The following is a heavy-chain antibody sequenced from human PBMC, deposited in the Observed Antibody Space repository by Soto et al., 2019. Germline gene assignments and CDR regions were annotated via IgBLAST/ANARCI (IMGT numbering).Heavy chain of an antibody. V-gene: IGHV1-46*01. CDR2: INPSGGST. D-gene: IGHD6-19*01. CDR3: ARSSGWDHTFDY. Sequence: QVQLVQSGAEVKKPGASVKVSCKASGYTFTSYYMHWVRQAPGQGLEWMGIINPSGGSTSYAQKCQGRVTMTRDTSTSTVYMELSSLRSEDTAVYYCARSSGWDHTFDYWGQGTLVAVSS. J-gene: IGHJ4*02. CDR1: GYTFTSYY.